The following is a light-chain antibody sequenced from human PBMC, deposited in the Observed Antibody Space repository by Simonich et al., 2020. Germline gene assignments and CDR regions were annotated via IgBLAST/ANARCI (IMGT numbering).Light chain of an antibody. CDR1: RRKVGGYNY. J-gene: IGLJ2*01. V-gene: IGLV2-11*02. CDR3: CSYAGSYTLV. Sequence: QSALTQPRSVSGSPGQSVTISCPGTRRKVGGYNYCPWYQQHPGKAPKLMIFDVSKRPSGVPDRFSGSKSGNTASLTISGLQAEDEADYYCCSYAGSYTLVFGGGTKLTVL. CDR2: DVS.